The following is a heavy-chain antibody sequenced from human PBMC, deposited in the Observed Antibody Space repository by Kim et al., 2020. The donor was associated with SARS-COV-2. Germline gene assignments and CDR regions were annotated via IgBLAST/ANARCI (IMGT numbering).Heavy chain of an antibody. J-gene: IGHJ3*02. Sequence: DSVKGRFTISRDSSKYTLYLQMNSLRAEDTAVYYCAKFSLIRADLDAFDIWGQGTMVTVSS. CDR3: AKFSLIRADLDAFDI. D-gene: IGHD3-16*01. V-gene: IGHV3-23*01.